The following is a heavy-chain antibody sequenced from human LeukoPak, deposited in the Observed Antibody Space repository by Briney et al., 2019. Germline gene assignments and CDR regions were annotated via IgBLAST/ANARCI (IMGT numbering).Heavy chain of an antibody. J-gene: IGHJ5*02. CDR3: ASLLDCSSTSCHTENWFDP. V-gene: IGHV4-34*01. D-gene: IGHD2-2*02. CDR1: GGSFSGYH. CDR2: INHSGST. Sequence: PSETLSLTCAVYGGSFSGYHWSWIRQPPGKGLEWIGEINHSGSTNYNPSLKSRVTISVDTSKNQFSLKLSSVTAADTAVYYCASLLDCSSTSCHTENWFDPWGQGTLVTVSS.